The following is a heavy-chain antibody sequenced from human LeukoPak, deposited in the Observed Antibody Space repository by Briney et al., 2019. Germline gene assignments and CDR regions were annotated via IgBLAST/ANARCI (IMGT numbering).Heavy chain of an antibody. V-gene: IGHV4-4*07. Sequence: SETLSLTCTVSGDSISSYYWSWTRQPAGKGLEWFGRIYTTGSTNYNPSLKSRVTMSVDTSKNQFSLKLSSVTAADTAVYYCARESLGYCSGGSCPYYFDYWGQGTLITVSS. CDR1: GDSISSYY. CDR2: IYTTGST. J-gene: IGHJ4*02. D-gene: IGHD2-15*01. CDR3: ARESLGYCSGGSCPYYFDY.